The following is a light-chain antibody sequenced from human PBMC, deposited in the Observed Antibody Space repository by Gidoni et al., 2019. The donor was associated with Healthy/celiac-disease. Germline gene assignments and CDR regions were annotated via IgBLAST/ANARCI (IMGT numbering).Light chain of an antibody. J-gene: IGLJ2*01. Sequence: TGTSSDVGGYNYVSWYQQHPGKAPKLMIYDVSNRPSGVSNRFSGSKSGNTASLTISGPQAEDEADYYCSSYTSSSTLGVFGGGTKLTVL. CDR1: SSDVGGYNY. CDR3: SSYTSSSTLGV. V-gene: IGLV2-14*04. CDR2: DVS.